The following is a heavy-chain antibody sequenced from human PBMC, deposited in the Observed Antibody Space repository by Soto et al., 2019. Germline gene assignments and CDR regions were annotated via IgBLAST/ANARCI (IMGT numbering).Heavy chain of an antibody. CDR2: IIPIFGTT. J-gene: IGHJ3*02. V-gene: IGHV1-69*01. CDR3: AGSYKYGSGTFDAFDI. CDR1: GGTFSSYA. Sequence: QVQLVQSGTEVKKPGSSVKVSCKASGGTFSSYAISWVRQAPGQGLEWMGGIIPIFGTTNYAQRFEGRVSITADESTSTTCMELSSLRSEDTAVYYCAGSYKYGSGTFDAFDIWGQGTLVTVSS. D-gene: IGHD3-10*01.